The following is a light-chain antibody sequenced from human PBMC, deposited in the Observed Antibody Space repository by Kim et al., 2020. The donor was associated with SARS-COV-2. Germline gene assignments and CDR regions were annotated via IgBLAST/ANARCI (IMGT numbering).Light chain of an antibody. CDR3: GTWDSSLSPWV. J-gene: IGLJ3*02. CDR2: DNN. Sequence: QSVLTQPPSVSAAPGQKVTISCSGSSSNIGNNYVSWYQQLPGTAPKLLIYDNNKRPSGIPDRFSGSKSGTSATLGITGLQTGDEADYYCGTWDSSLSPWVFGEETQLTVL. CDR1: SSNIGNNY. V-gene: IGLV1-51*01.